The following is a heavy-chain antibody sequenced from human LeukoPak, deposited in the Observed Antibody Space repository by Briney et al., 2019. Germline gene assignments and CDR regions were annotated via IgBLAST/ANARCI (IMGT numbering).Heavy chain of an antibody. D-gene: IGHD5-12*01. V-gene: IGHV3-48*01. Sequence: GGSLRLSCAASGFTFSSYSMNWVRQAPGKGLEWVSYISSSSTIYYADSVKGRFTISRDNAKNSLYLQMNSLRAEDTAVYYCARDDSGYERDFDYWGQGTLVTVSS. CDR3: ARDDSGYERDFDY. CDR1: GFTFSSYS. CDR2: ISSSSTI. J-gene: IGHJ4*02.